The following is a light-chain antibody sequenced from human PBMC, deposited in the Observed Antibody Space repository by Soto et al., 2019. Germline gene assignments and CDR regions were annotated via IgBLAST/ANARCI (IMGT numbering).Light chain of an antibody. Sequence: QSVLTQPPSVSGATGQRVTISCTGSSSNIGAGYDVHWYQQLPGTAPKLLIYGNSNRPSGVPDRFSGSKSGTSASLVITGLQAEDEADYYCQSYDSSLSGSVFGGGTKLTVL. CDR2: GNS. J-gene: IGLJ3*02. CDR1: SSNIGAGYD. CDR3: QSYDSSLSGSV. V-gene: IGLV1-40*01.